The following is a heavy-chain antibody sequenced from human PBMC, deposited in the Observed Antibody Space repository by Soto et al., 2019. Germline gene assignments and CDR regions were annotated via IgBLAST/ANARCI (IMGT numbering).Heavy chain of an antibody. J-gene: IGHJ4*02. CDR1: GYTLTELS. D-gene: IGHD6-19*01. CDR3: ATDHPRGQWLVSFDFDY. V-gene: IGHV1-24*01. CDR2: FDPEDGET. Sequence: ASVKVSCKVSGYTLTELSMHWVRQAPGKGLEWMGGFDPEDGETIYAQKFQGRVTMTEDTSTDTAYMELSSLRSEDTAVYYCATDHPRGQWLVSFDFDYWGQGTLVTVSS.